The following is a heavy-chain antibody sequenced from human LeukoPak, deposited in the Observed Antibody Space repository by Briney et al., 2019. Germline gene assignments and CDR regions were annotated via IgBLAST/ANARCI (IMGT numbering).Heavy chain of an antibody. J-gene: IGHJ4*02. CDR1: GFTFSSYA. CDR3: TKEGYYGSGSFPDY. Sequence: GRSLRLSCAASGFTFSSYAMHWVRQAPGKGLEWVAVVSHDGSNKYYADSVKGRFTISRDNSEKTLSLQMNSLRVEDTAVYYCTKEGYYGSGSFPDYWGQGSLVTVSA. CDR2: VSHDGSNK. V-gene: IGHV3-30*04. D-gene: IGHD3-10*01.